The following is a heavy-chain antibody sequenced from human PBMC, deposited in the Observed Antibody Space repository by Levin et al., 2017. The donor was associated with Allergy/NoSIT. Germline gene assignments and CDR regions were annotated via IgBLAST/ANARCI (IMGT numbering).Heavy chain of an antibody. CDR2: LSWDSEGI. V-gene: IGHV3-9*01. J-gene: IGHJ6*02. Sequence: GGSLRLSCVGTGFNFDDYAMHWVRQVPGRGLEWVSRLSWDSEGIFYVDSVRGRFTISRDNAKKSLYLEMTSLRPEDTALYFCAKDKEAADHCMDVWGQGTTVTVSS. D-gene: IGHD6-13*01. CDR3: AKDKEAADHCMDV. CDR1: GFNFDDYA.